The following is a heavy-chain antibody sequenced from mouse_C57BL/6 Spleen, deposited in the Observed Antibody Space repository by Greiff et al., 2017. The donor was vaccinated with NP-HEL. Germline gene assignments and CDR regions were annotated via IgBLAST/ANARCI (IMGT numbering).Heavy chain of an antibody. Sequence: QVQLQQPGAELVKPGASVKLSCKASGYTFTSYWMHWVKQRPGQGLEWIGMIHPNSGSTNYNEKFKSKATLTVDKSSSTAYMQLSSLTSEDSAVYYCASLYGSSYPFDYWGQGTTLTVSS. V-gene: IGHV1-64*01. CDR1: GYTFTSYW. J-gene: IGHJ2*01. CDR3: ASLYGSSYPFDY. D-gene: IGHD1-1*01. CDR2: IHPNSGST.